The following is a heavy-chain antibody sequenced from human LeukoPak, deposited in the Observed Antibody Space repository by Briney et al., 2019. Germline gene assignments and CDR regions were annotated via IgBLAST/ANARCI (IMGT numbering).Heavy chain of an antibody. CDR2: IYYSGST. CDR1: GGSFSGYY. D-gene: IGHD4-17*01. V-gene: IGHV4-34*01. CDR3: ASLDCGDYATDY. J-gene: IGHJ4*02. Sequence: SETLSLTCAVYGGSFSGYYWSWIRQPPGKGLEWIGSIYYSGSTYYNPSLKSRVTISVDTSKNQFSLKLSSVTAADTAVYYCASLDCGDYATDYWGQGTLVTVSS.